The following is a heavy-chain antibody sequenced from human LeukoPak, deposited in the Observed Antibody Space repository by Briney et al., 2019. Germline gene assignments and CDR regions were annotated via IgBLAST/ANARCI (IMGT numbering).Heavy chain of an antibody. Sequence: GGSLRLSCAASGFTFSDYYMSWIRQAPGKGLEWVSYISLSSTTIYYANSVKGRFTISRDNSKNTLYLQMNSLRAEDTAVYYCARDWSSGWYSPTTGFDYWGQGTLVTVSS. CDR1: GFTFSDYY. D-gene: IGHD6-19*01. V-gene: IGHV3-11*04. J-gene: IGHJ4*02. CDR2: ISLSSTTI. CDR3: ARDWSSGWYSPTTGFDY.